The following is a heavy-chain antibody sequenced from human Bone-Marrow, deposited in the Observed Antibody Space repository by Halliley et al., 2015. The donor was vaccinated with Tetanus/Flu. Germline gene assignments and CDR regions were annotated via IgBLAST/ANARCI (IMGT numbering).Heavy chain of an antibody. V-gene: IGHV4-61*05. J-gene: IGHJ4*02. Sequence: YISDRGFTNYNPPLNSRVTISVDKSKNQFFLNLTSVTAADTAMYYCARVVTSRPAPGQQYYFDYWGQGTLVTVSS. CDR2: ISDRGFT. D-gene: IGHD4-4*01. CDR3: ARVVTSRPAPGQQYYFDY.